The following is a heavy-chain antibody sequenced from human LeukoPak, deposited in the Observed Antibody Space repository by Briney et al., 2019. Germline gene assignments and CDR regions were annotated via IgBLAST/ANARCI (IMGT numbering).Heavy chain of an antibody. Sequence: SETLSLTCTVSGGSVSSGIYSWGWIRQPPGKGLEWIGYIYYSGSINYNPSLKSRVTISVDTSKNQFSLKLSSVTAADTAVYYCARGGDAFDIWGQGTMVTVSS. CDR1: GGSVSSGIYS. CDR3: ARGGDAFDI. J-gene: IGHJ3*02. V-gene: IGHV4-61*01. CDR2: IYYSGSI. D-gene: IGHD3-16*01.